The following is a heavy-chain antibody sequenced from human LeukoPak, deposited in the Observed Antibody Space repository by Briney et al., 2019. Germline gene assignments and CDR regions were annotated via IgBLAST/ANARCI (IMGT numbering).Heavy chain of an antibody. CDR3: ARGDDSSGYDAFDI. J-gene: IGHJ3*02. CDR1: GFTVSSNY. V-gene: IGHV3-53*01. CDR2: IYSGGST. D-gene: IGHD3-22*01. Sequence: GGSLRLSCAASGFTVSSNYMSWVRQAPGKGLEWVSVIYSGGSTFYADSVTGRFTIARDYSKNTLYLQMNSLRAEDTAVYYCARGDDSSGYDAFDIWGQGTMVTVSS.